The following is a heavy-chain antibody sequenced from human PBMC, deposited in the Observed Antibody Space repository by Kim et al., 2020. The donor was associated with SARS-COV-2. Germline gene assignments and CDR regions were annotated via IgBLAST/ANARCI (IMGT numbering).Heavy chain of an antibody. CDR2: ISYDGSNK. CDR3: AKERYSSSWSTYYYYGMDV. D-gene: IGHD6-13*01. CDR1: GFTFSSYG. Sequence: GGSLRLSCAASGFTFSSYGMHWVRQAPGKGLEWVAVISYDGSNKYYADSVKGRFTISRDNSKNTLYLQMNSLRAEDTAVYYCAKERYSSSWSTYYYYGMDVWGQGTTVTVSS. J-gene: IGHJ6*02. V-gene: IGHV3-30*18.